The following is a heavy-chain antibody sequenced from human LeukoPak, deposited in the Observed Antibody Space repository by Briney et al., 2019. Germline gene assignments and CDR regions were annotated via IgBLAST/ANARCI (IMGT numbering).Heavy chain of an antibody. CDR2: INSDGSST. J-gene: IGHJ3*02. CDR3: ARDGAYSSGWYSDAFDI. D-gene: IGHD6-19*01. Sequence: GGSLRLSCAASGFTFSSYWMNWVRQAPGKGLVWVPRINSDGSSTSYADSVKGRFTISRDNAKNTLYLQMNSLRAEDTAVYYCARDGAYSSGWYSDAFDIWGQGTMVTVSS. CDR1: GFTFSSYW. V-gene: IGHV3-74*01.